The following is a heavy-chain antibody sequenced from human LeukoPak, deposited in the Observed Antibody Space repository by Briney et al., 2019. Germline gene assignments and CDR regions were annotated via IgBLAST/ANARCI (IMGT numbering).Heavy chain of an antibody. D-gene: IGHD4/OR15-4a*01. CDR3: ARDGWALTIGYYYYYMDV. CDR1: GFTFSTYW. Sequence: GGSLRLACAASGFTFSTYWMHWVRQAPGKGLVWVSRINGDGSTTTYADSVKGRFTISRDNAKNSVYLQMNSLRAEETAVYYCARDGWALTIGYYYYYMDVWGKGTTVTISS. CDR2: INGDGSTT. J-gene: IGHJ6*03. V-gene: IGHV3-74*01.